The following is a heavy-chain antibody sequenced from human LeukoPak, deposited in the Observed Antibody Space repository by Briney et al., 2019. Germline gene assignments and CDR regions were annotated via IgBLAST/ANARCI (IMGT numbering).Heavy chain of an antibody. Sequence: ASVKVSCKASGYTFTSYYMHWVRQAPGQGLEWMGIINPSGGSTSYAQKFQGRVTMTRDTSTSTVYMELSSLRSEDTAVYYCASSDVRYCSSTSCYQGPFDYWGQGTLVTVSS. CDR1: GYTFTSYY. V-gene: IGHV1-46*01. CDR2: INPSGGST. D-gene: IGHD2-2*01. CDR3: ASSDVRYCSSTSCYQGPFDY. J-gene: IGHJ4*02.